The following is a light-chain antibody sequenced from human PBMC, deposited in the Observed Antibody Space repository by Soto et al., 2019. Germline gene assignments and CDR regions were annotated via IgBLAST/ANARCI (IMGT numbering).Light chain of an antibody. CDR3: QQGDSFPLT. Sequence: DIQMTQSPSSVSASVGDIVTIACRASQSINSYLSWYQQTPGKAPKLLIHYASRLESGVPSRFSGSGSGTDFSLTISSLQPEDFATYYCQQGDSFPLTFGGGTKVDIK. CDR2: YAS. V-gene: IGKV1D-12*01. J-gene: IGKJ4*01. CDR1: QSINSY.